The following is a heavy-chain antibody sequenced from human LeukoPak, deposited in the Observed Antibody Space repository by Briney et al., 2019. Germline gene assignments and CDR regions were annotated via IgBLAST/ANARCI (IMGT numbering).Heavy chain of an antibody. CDR3: ARIGYTSAWFGGGFDP. Sequence: SETLSLTCAVSGASISRGGYSWNWIRQPPGKGLEWIGHIYHSGSTYYNPSLKSRVTISVDTSKNQFSLRLSSVTAADAGVYYCARIGYTSAWFGGGFDPWGQGTLVTVSS. D-gene: IGHD6-19*01. CDR2: IYHSGST. J-gene: IGHJ5*02. V-gene: IGHV4-30-4*07. CDR1: GASISRGGYS.